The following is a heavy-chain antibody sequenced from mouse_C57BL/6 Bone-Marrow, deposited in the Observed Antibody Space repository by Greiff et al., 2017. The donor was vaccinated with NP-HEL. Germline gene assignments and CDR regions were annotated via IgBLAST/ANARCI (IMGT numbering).Heavy chain of an antibody. J-gene: IGHJ2*01. CDR3: ARLAPLLYYSNYEKGFDY. CDR1: GYTFTSYW. Sequence: QVQLQQPGAELVKPGASVKLSCKASGYTFTSYWMHWVKQRPGQGLEWIGMIHPNSGSTNYNEKFKSKATLTVDKSSSTAYMQLSSLTSEDSAVYYCARLAPLLYYSNYEKGFDYWGQGTTLTVSS. CDR2: IHPNSGST. D-gene: IGHD2-5*01. V-gene: IGHV1-64*01.